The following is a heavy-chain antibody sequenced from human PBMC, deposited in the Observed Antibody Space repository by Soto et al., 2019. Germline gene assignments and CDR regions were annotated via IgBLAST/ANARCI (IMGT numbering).Heavy chain of an antibody. D-gene: IGHD3-22*01. CDR2: INAGNGNT. J-gene: IGHJ6*02. Sequence: GASVKVSCKASGYTFTSYAMHWVRQAPGQRLEWMGWINAGNGNTKYSQKFQGRVTITRDTSASTAYMEQSSLRSEDTAVYYCARDQGTMTGTITDYYYYYGMDVWGQGTTVTVSS. V-gene: IGHV1-3*01. CDR3: ARDQGTMTGTITDYYYYYGMDV. CDR1: GYTFTSYA.